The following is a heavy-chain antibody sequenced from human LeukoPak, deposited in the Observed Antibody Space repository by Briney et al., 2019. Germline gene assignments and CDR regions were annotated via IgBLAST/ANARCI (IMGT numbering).Heavy chain of an antibody. CDR3: ARERAATGFDY. CDR1: GFTFSSYW. Sequence: GGSLRLSCAASGFTFSSYWMHWVRQAPGKGLVWVSRINTGGSSTSYADSVKGRFTISRDNAKNTLYLQMNSLRAEDTAVYYCARERAATGFDYWGQGTLVTVSS. D-gene: IGHD6-25*01. J-gene: IGHJ4*02. V-gene: IGHV3-74*01. CDR2: INTGGSST.